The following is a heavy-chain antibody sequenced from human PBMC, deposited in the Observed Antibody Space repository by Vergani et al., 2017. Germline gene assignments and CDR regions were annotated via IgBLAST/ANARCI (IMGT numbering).Heavy chain of an antibody. CDR2: ISGSGGST. CDR3: AKVAGLWFGELLSPYYYMDV. Sequence: EVQLLESGGGLVQPGGSLRLSCAASGFTFSSYAMSWVRQAPGKGLEWVSAISGSGGSTYYADSVKGRFTISRDNSKNTLYLQMNSLRAEDTALYYCAKVAGLWFGELLSPYYYMDVWGKGTTVTVSS. J-gene: IGHJ6*03. CDR1: GFTFSSYA. D-gene: IGHD3-10*01. V-gene: IGHV3-23*01.